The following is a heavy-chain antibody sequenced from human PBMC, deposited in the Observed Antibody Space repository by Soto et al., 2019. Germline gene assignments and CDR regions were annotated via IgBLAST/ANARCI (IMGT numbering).Heavy chain of an antibody. J-gene: IGHJ6*03. V-gene: IGHV4-31*03. D-gene: IGHD3-9*01. CDR3: ARRPYDTPYFMDV. CDR2: IYYSGST. Sequence: QVQLQESGPGLVKPSQTLSLTCTVSGGSISSGGYYWSWIRQHPGKGLEWIGYIYYSGSTYYNPSLICRVTKSVHTSKNQFSPELSSVTAAGTAVYYCARRPYDTPYFMDVWGKGTTVTVSS. CDR1: GGSISSGGYY.